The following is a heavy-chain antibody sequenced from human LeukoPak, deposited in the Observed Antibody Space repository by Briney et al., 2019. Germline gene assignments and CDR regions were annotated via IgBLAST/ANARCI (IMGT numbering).Heavy chain of an antibody. CDR2: ISGSGGST. J-gene: IGHJ4*02. CDR3: AKGKIPDYYDSSGPIDY. D-gene: IGHD3-22*01. V-gene: IGHV3-23*01. CDR1: GFTFSSYA. Sequence: PEGSLRLSCAASGFTFSSYAMSWVRQAPVKGLEWVSAISGSGGSTYYADSVKGRFTISRDNSKNTLYLQMNSLRAEDTAVYYCAKGKIPDYYDSSGPIDYWGQGTLVTVSS.